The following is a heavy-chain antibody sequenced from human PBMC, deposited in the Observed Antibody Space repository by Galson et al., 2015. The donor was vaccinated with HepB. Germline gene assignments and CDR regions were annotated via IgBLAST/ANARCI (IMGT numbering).Heavy chain of an antibody. D-gene: IGHD6-19*01. CDR1: GFTFSNAW. Sequence: SLRLSCAASGFTFSNAWMSWVRQAPGKGLEWVGRIKSKTDGGTTDYAAPVKGRFTISRDDSKNTLYLQMNSLKTEDTAVYYCTTDSPGGWHDAFDIWGQGTMVTVSS. CDR2: IKSKTDGGTT. CDR3: TTDSPGGWHDAFDI. J-gene: IGHJ3*02. V-gene: IGHV3-15*01.